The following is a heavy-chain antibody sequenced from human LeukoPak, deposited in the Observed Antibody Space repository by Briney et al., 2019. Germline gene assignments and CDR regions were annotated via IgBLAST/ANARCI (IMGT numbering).Heavy chain of an antibody. J-gene: IGHJ4*02. CDR1: GYTFTGYY. D-gene: IGHD3-22*01. CDR2: INANSGDT. V-gene: IGHV1-2*02. Sequence: ASVKVSCKASGYTFTGYYMHWVRQAPGQGLEWMGWINANSGDTKYAQKFQGRVTMTRDTSISTAYMELSRMRSDDTAMYYCAREISGYSDYWGQGTLVTVSS. CDR3: AREISGYSDY.